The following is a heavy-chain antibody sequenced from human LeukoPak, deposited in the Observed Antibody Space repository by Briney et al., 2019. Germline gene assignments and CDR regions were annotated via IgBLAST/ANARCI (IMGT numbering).Heavy chain of an antibody. V-gene: IGHV4-34*01. J-gene: IGHJ5*02. D-gene: IGHD2-2*01. CDR2: INHSGST. Sequence: SETLSLTCAVYGGSFSGYYWSWIRQPPGEGLEWIGEINHSGSTNYNPSLKSRVTISVDTSKNQFSLKLSSVTAADTAVYYCARHYCSSTSCPFFDPWGQGTLVTVSS. CDR1: GGSFSGYY. CDR3: ARHYCSSTSCPFFDP.